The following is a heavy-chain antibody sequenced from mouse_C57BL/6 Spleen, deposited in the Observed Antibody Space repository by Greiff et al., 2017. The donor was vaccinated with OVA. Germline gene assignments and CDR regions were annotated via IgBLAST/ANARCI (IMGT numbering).Heavy chain of an antibody. CDR3: ARFYDYLYYYAMDY. J-gene: IGHJ4*01. D-gene: IGHD2-4*01. V-gene: IGHV1-69*01. CDR1: GYTFTSYW. Sequence: QVQLQQPGAELVMPGASVKLSCKASGYTFTSYWMPWVKQRPGQGLEWIGEIDPSDSYTNYNQKFKGKSTLTVDKSSSTAYMQLSSLTSEDSAVYYCARFYDYLYYYAMDYWGQGTSVTVSS. CDR2: IDPSDSYT.